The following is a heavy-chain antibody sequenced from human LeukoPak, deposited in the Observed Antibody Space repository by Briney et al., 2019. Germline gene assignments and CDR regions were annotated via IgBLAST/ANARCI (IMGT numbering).Heavy chain of an antibody. CDR1: GYTFTNYG. Sequence: GASVKVFCKASGYTFTNYGISWVRQAPGQGLEWMGWISAYNGNTNYAQKLQGRVTMTTDTSTSTAYMELRSLRSDDTAVYYCARDVRLYGGGYYYYYGMDVWGQGTTVTVSS. V-gene: IGHV1-18*01. CDR2: ISAYNGNT. J-gene: IGHJ6*02. D-gene: IGHD4-23*01. CDR3: ARDVRLYGGGYYYYYGMDV.